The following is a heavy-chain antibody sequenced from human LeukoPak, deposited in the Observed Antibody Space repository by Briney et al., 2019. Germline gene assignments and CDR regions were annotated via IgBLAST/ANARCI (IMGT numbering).Heavy chain of an antibody. J-gene: IGHJ4*02. V-gene: IGHV1-24*01. CDR2: FDPEDGET. CDR1: GYTLTELS. D-gene: IGHD2-2*01. Sequence: ASVKVSCKVSGYTLTELSMHWVRQAPGKGLEWMGGFDPEDGETIYAQKFQGRVTMTEDTSTDTAYMELSSLRSEDTAVYYCATPAPYCSSTSCPFDYWGQGTLVTVSS. CDR3: ATPAPYCSSTSCPFDY.